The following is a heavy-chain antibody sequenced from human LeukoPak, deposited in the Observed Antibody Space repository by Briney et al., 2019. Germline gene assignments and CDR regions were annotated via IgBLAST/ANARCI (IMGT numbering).Heavy chain of an antibody. Sequence: SVKVSCKASGGTFSSYAISWVRQAPGQGLEWMGGIIPIFGTANYAQKFQGRVTITADESTSTAYMELSSLRSEDTAVYYCATLRHYYDYSYYYGMDVWGQGTTVTVSS. D-gene: IGHD4-11*01. CDR2: IIPIFGTA. J-gene: IGHJ6*02. CDR1: GGTFSSYA. CDR3: ATLRHYYDYSYYYGMDV. V-gene: IGHV1-69*13.